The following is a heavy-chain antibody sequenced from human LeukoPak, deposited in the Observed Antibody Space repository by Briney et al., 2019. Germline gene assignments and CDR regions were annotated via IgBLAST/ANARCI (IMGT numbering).Heavy chain of an antibody. D-gene: IGHD1-7*01. Sequence: GGSLRLSGAASGFTFSSSSMNWVRQAPGKGLEWVSSISSGSSFIYYADPLKGRFTVSRDNAKNPLYLQMNSPRAEDTAVYYCASERYNWNYAFDYWGQGILVTVSS. V-gene: IGHV3-21*01. CDR3: ASERYNWNYAFDY. CDR2: ISSGSSFI. CDR1: GFTFSSSS. J-gene: IGHJ4*02.